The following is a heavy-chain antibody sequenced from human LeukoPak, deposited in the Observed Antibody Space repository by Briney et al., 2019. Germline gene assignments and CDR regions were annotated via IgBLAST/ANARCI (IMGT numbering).Heavy chain of an antibody. CDR1: GFTFGDYA. CDR2: ISWNSGSI. D-gene: IGHD5-24*01. J-gene: IGHJ6*02. V-gene: IGHV3-9*01. CDR3: AKSEMATPEGYYYYGMDV. Sequence: GGSLRLSCAASGFTFGDYAMHWVRHAPGKGLEWVSGISWNSGSIGYADSVKGRFTISRDNAKNSLYLQMNSLRAEDTALYYCAKSEMATPEGYYYYGMDVWGQGTTVTVSS.